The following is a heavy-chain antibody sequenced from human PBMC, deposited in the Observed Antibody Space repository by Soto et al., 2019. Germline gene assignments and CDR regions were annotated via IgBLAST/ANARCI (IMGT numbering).Heavy chain of an antibody. D-gene: IGHD3-10*01. CDR2: ISYGGSNP. Sequence: QVQLVESGGGVVQPGRSLRLSCAASGFTFTSYGMHWVRQAPGKGLEWVAVISYGGSNPQYVDSVKGRFTISKDNSKNTLFLQRNSLSTEDTAMYYWAKAWGASRGVMDKWGQGTMVTVSS. V-gene: IGHV3-30*18. CDR1: GFTFTSYG. CDR3: AKAWGASRGVMDK. J-gene: IGHJ4*02.